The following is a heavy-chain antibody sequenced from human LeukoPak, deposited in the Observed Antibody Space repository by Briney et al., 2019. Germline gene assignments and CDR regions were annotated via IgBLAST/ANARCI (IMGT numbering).Heavy chain of an antibody. Sequence: PSETLSLTCTVSGCSISSDYGSWIRQPPGKGLEWIRYIYYSWSTHYNPSLEIRVTISVDTSKNQFSLKLSYVTAADTAVYYCARMTGYYQVLTYYYYVHVWGKGTTVTVSS. CDR2: IYYSWST. V-gene: IGHV4-59*01. D-gene: IGHD3-9*01. CDR3: ARMTGYYQVLTYYYYVHV. CDR1: GCSISSDY. J-gene: IGHJ6*03.